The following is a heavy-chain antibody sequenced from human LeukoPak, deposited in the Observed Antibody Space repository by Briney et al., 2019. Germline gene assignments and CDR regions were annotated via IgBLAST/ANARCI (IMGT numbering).Heavy chain of an antibody. J-gene: IGHJ4*02. V-gene: IGHV4-61*02. D-gene: IGHD3-10*01. Sequence: SETLSLTCTVSGGSISSGSYYWSWIRQPAGKGLEWIGRIYTSGSTNYNPSLKSRVTISVDTSKNQFSLKLSSVTAADTAVYYCARFKDWFGESYFDYWGQGPPVTVSS. CDR3: ARFKDWFGESYFDY. CDR1: GGSISSGSYY. CDR2: IYTSGST.